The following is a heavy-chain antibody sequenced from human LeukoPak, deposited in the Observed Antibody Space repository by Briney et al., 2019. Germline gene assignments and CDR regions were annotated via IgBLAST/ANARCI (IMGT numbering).Heavy chain of an antibody. CDR2: LSGSGGST. V-gene: IGHV3-23*01. D-gene: IGHD3-22*01. CDR1: GFTFSSYA. CDR3: AKAAYSSGYYNYFGY. Sequence: GGSLRLSCAASGFTFSSYAMSWVRQAPGKGLEWVSGLSGSGGSTDYADSVKGRFTISRDNSKNTLYLQMHSLRAEDTAFYYCAKAAYSSGYYNYFGYWGQGTLVTVSS. J-gene: IGHJ4*02.